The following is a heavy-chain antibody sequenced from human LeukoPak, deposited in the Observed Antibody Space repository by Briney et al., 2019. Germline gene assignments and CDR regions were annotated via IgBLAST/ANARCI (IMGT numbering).Heavy chain of an antibody. CDR2: INPNSGGT. D-gene: IGHD3-10*01. CDR3: ARTRRITMVRGVIITPFYFDY. V-gene: IGHV1-2*04. J-gene: IGHJ4*02. Sequence: ASVKVSCKASGYTFTGYYMHWVRQAPGQGLEWMGWINPNSGGTNYAQKFQGWVTMTRDTSISTAYMELSRLRSDDTAVYYCARTRRITMVRGVIITPFYFDYWGQGTLVTVSS. CDR1: GYTFTGYY.